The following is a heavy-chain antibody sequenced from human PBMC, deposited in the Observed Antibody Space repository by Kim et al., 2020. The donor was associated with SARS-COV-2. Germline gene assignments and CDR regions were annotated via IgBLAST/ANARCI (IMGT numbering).Heavy chain of an antibody. CDR1: GGPMSSYY. CDR3: ASGSGGSSYNWFDP. D-gene: IGHD2-15*01. Sequence: SETLSLTCTVSGGPMSSYYWTWIRQPPGKGPEWIGYIYYSGTTKYNPSLKSRVTISVDTSKNQFSLKLNSVTAADTAVYYCASGSGGSSYNWFDPWGQGTPVTVSS. J-gene: IGHJ5*02. V-gene: IGHV4-59*01. CDR2: IYYSGTT.